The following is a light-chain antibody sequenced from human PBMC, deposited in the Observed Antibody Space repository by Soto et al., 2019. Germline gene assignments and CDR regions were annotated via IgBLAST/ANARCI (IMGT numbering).Light chain of an antibody. CDR1: TSDVGGYNY. J-gene: IGLJ2*01. CDR3: SSYTSTSTPMV. CDR2: DVT. Sequence: QLVLTQPASVSGSPGQSITISCSGTTSDVGGYNYVSWYQHHPGKAPQLIIYDVTHRPSGVSDRFSGSKSGNTASLTISGLQAEDEADYYCSSYTSTSTPMVFGGGTKLTVL. V-gene: IGLV2-14*03.